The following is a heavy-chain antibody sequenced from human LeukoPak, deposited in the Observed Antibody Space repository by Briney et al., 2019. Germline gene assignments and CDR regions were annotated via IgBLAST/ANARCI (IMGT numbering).Heavy chain of an antibody. D-gene: IGHD3-9*01. V-gene: IGHV3-21*01. Sequence: SGGSLRLSFAASGFTFNTFNINSVRQAPAKGLEWVSSITSGGDYIYYADSVKGRFTTSRDNAKNSLSLQLNSLRVEHTAVYYCARGHYDVLAASYKWTPDYWGQGTLVTVSS. CDR1: GFTFNTFN. J-gene: IGHJ4*02. CDR2: ITSGGDYI. CDR3: ARGHYDVLAASYKWTPDY.